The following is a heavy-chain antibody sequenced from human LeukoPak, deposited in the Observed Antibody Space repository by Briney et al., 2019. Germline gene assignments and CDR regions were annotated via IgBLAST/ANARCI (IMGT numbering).Heavy chain of an antibody. CDR2: IHYSGST. CDR3: ARDGVAGGFDY. CDR1: GGSIRSYF. J-gene: IGHJ4*02. Sequence: PSETLSLTCTVSGGSIRSYFWTWIRQPAGKGLEWIGYIHYSGSTNHNSSLKSRVTLSVDTSRNQYSLKLSSVTAADTAVYYCARDGVAGGFDYWGQGTLVTVSS. V-gene: IGHV4-59*01. D-gene: IGHD6-19*01.